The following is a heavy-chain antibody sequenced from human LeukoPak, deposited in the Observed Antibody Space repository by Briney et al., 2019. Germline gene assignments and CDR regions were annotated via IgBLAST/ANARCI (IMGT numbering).Heavy chain of an antibody. CDR2: IIPIFGTA. CDR3: ASSKGVAGTFSSYYYYYMDV. D-gene: IGHD6-19*01. Sequence: SSVKVSCKASGGTFSSYAISWVRQAPGQGLKWMGGIIPIFGTANYAQKFQGTVTITTDESTSTAYMELSSLRSEDTAVYYCASSKGVAGTFSSYYYYYMDVWGEGTTVTVSS. CDR1: GGTFSSYA. V-gene: IGHV1-69*05. J-gene: IGHJ6*03.